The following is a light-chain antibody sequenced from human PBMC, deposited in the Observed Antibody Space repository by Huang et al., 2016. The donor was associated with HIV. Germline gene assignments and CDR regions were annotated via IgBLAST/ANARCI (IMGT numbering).Light chain of an antibody. Sequence: EIVMTQSPLSLPVSPGQPASISCTSSQNLLHSSGHNRLDWYRQKPWQSPQRLIFLTSNRSSGVPDKVTGSGSGSNFTLSINKVQPDDVGIYYCMQGLQTPPTFGQGTKLEI. CDR2: LTS. CDR1: QNLLHSSGHNR. J-gene: IGKJ2*01. V-gene: IGKV2-28*01. CDR3: MQGLQTPPT.